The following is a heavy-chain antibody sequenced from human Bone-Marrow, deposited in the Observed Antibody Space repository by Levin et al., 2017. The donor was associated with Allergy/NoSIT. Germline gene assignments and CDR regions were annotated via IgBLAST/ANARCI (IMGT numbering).Heavy chain of an antibody. Sequence: LGESLKISCQGSGYTFSKYWIGWVRQKSGRGLEWMGFIYPDDSDTRYSPSFQGQVTISADTSRNTAYLQWSNVVASDNPMFYSVASPYVDYGKLVYWGQGTQVAVSS. J-gene: IGHJ4*02. CDR2: IYPDDSDT. CDR1: GYTFSKYW. D-gene: IGHD4-17*01. CDR3: VASPYVDYGKLVY. V-gene: IGHV5-51*01.